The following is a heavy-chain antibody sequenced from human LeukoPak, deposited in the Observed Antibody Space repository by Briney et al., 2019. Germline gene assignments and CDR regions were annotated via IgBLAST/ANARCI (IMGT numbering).Heavy chain of an antibody. CDR2: IYYSGST. CDR1: GGSISSYY. CDR3: ARGPPPSGSYSRPFDY. D-gene: IGHD1-26*01. Sequence: SETLSLTCTVSGGSISSYYWSWIRQPPGKGLEWIGYIYYSGSTNYNPSLKSRVTISVDTSKNQFSPKLSSVTAADTAVYYCARGPPPSGSYSRPFDYWGQGTLVTVSS. V-gene: IGHV4-59*01. J-gene: IGHJ4*02.